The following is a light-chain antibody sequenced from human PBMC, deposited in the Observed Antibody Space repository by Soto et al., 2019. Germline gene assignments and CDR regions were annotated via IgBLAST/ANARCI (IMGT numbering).Light chain of an antibody. CDR2: GAS. Sequence: EIVMTQSPATLSVSPGERATLSCRASQSVGNNLAWYRQKSVQAPRLLIYGASTRATGIPDRFSGSGSGTVFNLTIDILQSVDVAVYLCQQYRNWPLTFGGGTKVEIK. V-gene: IGKV3-15*01. CDR3: QQYRNWPLT. CDR1: QSVGNN. J-gene: IGKJ4*01.